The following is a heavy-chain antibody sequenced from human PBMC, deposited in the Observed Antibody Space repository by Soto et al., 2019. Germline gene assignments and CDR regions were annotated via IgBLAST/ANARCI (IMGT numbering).Heavy chain of an antibody. J-gene: IGHJ6*03. Sequence: EVHLVESGGGLVQPGGSLRLSCAASGFTFSGHWMSWVRQAPGKGLEWVAHIKQDGSETVYVGSVKGRFTISRDNAMNSLDLQMNSLRAEDTALYYCARDRAFCSGTNCRRGSIYYYYMDVWGNGTTVTVSS. CDR2: IKQDGSET. CDR1: GFTFSGHW. V-gene: IGHV3-7*01. CDR3: ARDRAFCSGTNCRRGSIYYYYMDV. D-gene: IGHD2-2*01.